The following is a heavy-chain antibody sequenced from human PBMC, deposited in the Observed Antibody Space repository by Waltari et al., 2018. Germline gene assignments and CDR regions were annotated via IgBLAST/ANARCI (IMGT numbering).Heavy chain of an antibody. Sequence: QVQLQESGPGLVKPSQTLSLTCTVSGGSIRSGSYYWTWIRQPAGKGLEWIGRIYTSGSTNYNPSLKSRVTISVDTSKNQFSLKLSYVTAADTAVYYCARGSALADTGSWFDPWGQGTLVTVSS. V-gene: IGHV4-61*02. D-gene: IGHD2-15*01. CDR2: IYTSGST. CDR3: ARGSALADTGSWFDP. J-gene: IGHJ5*02. CDR1: GGSIRSGSYY.